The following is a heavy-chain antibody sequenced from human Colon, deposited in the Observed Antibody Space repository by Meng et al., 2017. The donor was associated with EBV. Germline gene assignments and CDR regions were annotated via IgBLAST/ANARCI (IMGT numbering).Heavy chain of an antibody. CDR3: ARRGPSGNFSP. D-gene: IGHD3-10*01. Sequence: QVTLSQSVAVLLHRPVTLCRVCAFYCVSCRDYYFSWISPHPGKGLEWIVEIDHRGNTKYNPSLKSRVTISLDTSKKQFSLKVSSVTAADSAVYYCARRGPSGNFSPWSQGALVTVSS. J-gene: IGHJ5*02. V-gene: IGHV4-34*01. CDR2: IDHRGNT. CDR1: CVSCRDYY.